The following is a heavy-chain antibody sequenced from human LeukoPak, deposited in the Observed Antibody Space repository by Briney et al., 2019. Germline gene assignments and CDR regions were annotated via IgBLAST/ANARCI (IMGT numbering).Heavy chain of an antibody. CDR2: RSGTGDST. J-gene: IGHJ4*02. CDR3: AKDMVGTGADYFDY. Sequence: GGSLRLSCAASGFTFSSCGMSWVRQAPGKGLEWVASRSGTGDSTYYADSGKSRFTICRDNSKNTLFLQMSSLTAEDTAVYYCAKDMVGTGADYFDYWGQGTLVTVSS. V-gene: IGHV3-23*01. D-gene: IGHD3-10*01. CDR1: GFTFSSCG.